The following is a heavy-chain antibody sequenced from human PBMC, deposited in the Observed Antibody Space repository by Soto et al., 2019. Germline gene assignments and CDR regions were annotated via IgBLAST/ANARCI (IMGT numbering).Heavy chain of an antibody. V-gene: IGHV4-4*02. CDR1: SGSISSSNW. CDR2: IYHSGST. CDR3: ARTESYNWNSQDYYYYMDV. Sequence: SETLSLTCAVSSGSISSSNWWSWARQPPGKGLEWIGEIYHSGSTNYNPSLKSRVTISVDKSKNQFSLKLSSVTAADTAVYYCARTESYNWNSQDYYYYMDVWGKGTTVTVSS. J-gene: IGHJ6*03. D-gene: IGHD1-7*01.